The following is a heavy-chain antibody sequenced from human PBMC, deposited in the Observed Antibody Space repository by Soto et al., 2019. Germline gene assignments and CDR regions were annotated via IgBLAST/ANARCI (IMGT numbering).Heavy chain of an antibody. D-gene: IGHD3-10*01. Sequence: QVQLQESGPGLVQPSQTLSLTCTVSGGSISNDDYYWSWVRQHPGKGLEWIGYIFYNGNSYYNPSLMSRTTISVDTSKNQFSLKVTSVTAADTSGYCCASLRGSGTNCLFDYWGQGTLVNVSS. J-gene: IGHJ4*02. V-gene: IGHV4-31*03. CDR1: GGSISNDDYY. CDR3: ASLRGSGTNCLFDY. CDR2: IFYNGNS.